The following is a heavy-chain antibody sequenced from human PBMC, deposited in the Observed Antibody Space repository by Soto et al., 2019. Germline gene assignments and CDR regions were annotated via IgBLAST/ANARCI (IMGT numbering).Heavy chain of an antibody. J-gene: IGHJ4*02. Sequence: GASVKVSCKASGYTFTSYDINWVRQATGQGLEWMGWMNPNSGNTGYAQKFQGRATMTRNTSISTAYMELSSLRSEDTAVYYCARERTVAGNDYWGQGTLVTVSS. D-gene: IGHD6-19*01. CDR1: GYTFTSYD. V-gene: IGHV1-8*01. CDR3: ARERTVAGNDY. CDR2: MNPNSGNT.